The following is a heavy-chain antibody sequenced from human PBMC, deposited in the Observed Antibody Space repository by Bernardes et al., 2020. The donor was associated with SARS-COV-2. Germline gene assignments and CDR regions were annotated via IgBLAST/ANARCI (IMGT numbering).Heavy chain of an antibody. CDR3: VRGAWRFGP. Sequence: GGSLRLSCVASGFRFSSFSMSWVRQTPGKGLEWVASMKEDGSEIHYVDSVKGRFTISRDNAKNSLYLQMNSLRAEDTAIYYCVRGAWRFGPWGQGTLVTVSS. J-gene: IGHJ5*02. CDR1: GFRFSSFS. CDR2: MKEDGSEI. V-gene: IGHV3-7*01.